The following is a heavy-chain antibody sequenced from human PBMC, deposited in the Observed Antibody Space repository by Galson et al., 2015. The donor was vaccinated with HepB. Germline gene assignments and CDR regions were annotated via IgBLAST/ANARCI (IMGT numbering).Heavy chain of an antibody. Sequence: SVKVSCKASGYTFTSYYIHWVRQAPGQGLEWMGIINPSGGSTSYAQKFQGRVTMTRDMSTSTVYMEQSSLRSEDTIVYYCARGSYKWELLLLGFDYWGQGTLVTVSS. J-gene: IGHJ4*02. V-gene: IGHV1-46*01. CDR2: INPSGGST. D-gene: IGHD1-26*01. CDR1: GYTFTSYY. CDR3: ARGSYKWELLLLGFDY.